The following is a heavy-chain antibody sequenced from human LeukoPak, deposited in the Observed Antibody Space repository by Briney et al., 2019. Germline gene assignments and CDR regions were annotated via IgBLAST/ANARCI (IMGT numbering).Heavy chain of an antibody. D-gene: IGHD5-18*01. CDR3: ARVSGYSYGTLFDY. CDR1: GFTVSSNY. Sequence: GGSLRLSCAASGFTVSSNYMSWVRQAPGKGLEWVSVIYSGGSTYYADSVKGRFTISRDNSKNTLYPQMNSLRAEDTAVYYCARVSGYSYGTLFDYWGQGTLVTVSS. CDR2: IYSGGST. J-gene: IGHJ4*02. V-gene: IGHV3-53*01.